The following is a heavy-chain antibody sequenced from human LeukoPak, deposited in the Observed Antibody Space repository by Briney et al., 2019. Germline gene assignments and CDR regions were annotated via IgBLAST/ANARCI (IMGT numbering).Heavy chain of an antibody. Sequence: GGSLRLSCAASGFTFNRYWMSWVRQAPGKGLEWVANIKQDGSEKYYVDSVKGRFTISRDNAKNSLYLQMNSLRAEDTAVYYCARRIYYDSSGYLFDYWGQGTLVTVSS. J-gene: IGHJ4*02. CDR3: ARRIYYDSSGYLFDY. V-gene: IGHV3-7*01. D-gene: IGHD3-22*01. CDR2: IKQDGSEK. CDR1: GFTFNRYW.